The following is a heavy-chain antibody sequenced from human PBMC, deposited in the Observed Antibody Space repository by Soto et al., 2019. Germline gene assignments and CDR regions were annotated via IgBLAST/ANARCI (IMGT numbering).Heavy chain of an antibody. CDR1: GGTFSSYA. D-gene: IGHD3-3*01. CDR2: IIPIFGTA. CDR3: ARSGRIFGVVPYGMDV. J-gene: IGHJ6*02. V-gene: IGHV1-69*13. Sequence: ASVKVSCKASGGTFSSYAISWVRQVPGQGLEWMGGIIPIFGTANYAQKFQGRVTITADESTSTAYMELSSLRSEDTAVYYCARSGRIFGVVPYGMDVWGQGTTVTVSS.